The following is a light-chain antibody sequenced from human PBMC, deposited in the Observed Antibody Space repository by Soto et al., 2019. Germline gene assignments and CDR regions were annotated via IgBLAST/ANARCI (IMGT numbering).Light chain of an antibody. J-gene: IGKJ2*03. CDR2: DAS. Sequence: DIQMTQSPSSLSASVGDRVTMTCQASQDINKYLNWYQHKPGKAPKLLIYDASNLETGVPSRFGGSGSGTDFTLTISSLHPEDIATYYCQQYHSPYSFGQGTKVDI. CDR1: QDINKY. CDR3: QQYHSPYS. V-gene: IGKV1-33*01.